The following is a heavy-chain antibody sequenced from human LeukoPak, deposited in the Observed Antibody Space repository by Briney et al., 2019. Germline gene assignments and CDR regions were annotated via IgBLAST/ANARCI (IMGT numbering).Heavy chain of an antibody. CDR2: ISYTSDTI. D-gene: IGHD2-21*02. CDR1: GFTFDDYA. Sequence: GGSLSLSCAASGFTFDDYAMHWVRQAPGKGLEWVSGISYTSDTIAYADPVKGRFTISSDNAKNSLCLQMDSLRAEDTALYYCAKDYCGGDCYSGWYFDLWGRGTLVTVSS. J-gene: IGHJ2*01. V-gene: IGHV3-9*01. CDR3: AKDYCGGDCYSGWYFDL.